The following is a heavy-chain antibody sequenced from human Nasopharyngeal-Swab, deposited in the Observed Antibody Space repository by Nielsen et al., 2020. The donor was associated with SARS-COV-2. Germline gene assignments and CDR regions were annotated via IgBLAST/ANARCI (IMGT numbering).Heavy chain of an antibody. V-gene: IGHV3-23*01. J-gene: IGHJ5*02. D-gene: IGHD2-15*01. CDR2: INDSGDST. CDR3: AREGDLCSGGSCYWFYWFDP. CDR1: GFTFSNYG. Sequence: GESLKISCAASGFTFSNYGMSWVRQAPGKGLEWVSGINDSGDSTYDADSVKGRFTISRDNSKNTLYLQMNSLRAEDTAVYYCAREGDLCSGGSCYWFYWFDPWGQGTLVTVSS.